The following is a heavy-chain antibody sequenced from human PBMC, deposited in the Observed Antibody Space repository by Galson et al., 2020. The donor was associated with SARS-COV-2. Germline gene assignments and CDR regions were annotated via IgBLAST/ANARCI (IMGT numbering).Heavy chain of an antibody. V-gene: IGHV3-23*01. CDR3: AKECKNREADAFDI. Sequence: GESLKISCVASGFTFSSYVMSWVRQAPGKGLEWVSAIRVSGGTTYYADSVKGRFTISRDNSRSTLYLQMNSLRAEDTAIYYCAKECKNREADAFDIWGQGTVVTVSS. D-gene: IGHD1-26*01. CDR1: GFTFSSYV. J-gene: IGHJ3*02. CDR2: IRVSGGTT.